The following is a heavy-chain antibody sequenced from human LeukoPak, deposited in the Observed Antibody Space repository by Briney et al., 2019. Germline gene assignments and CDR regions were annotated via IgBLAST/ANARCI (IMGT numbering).Heavy chain of an antibody. J-gene: IGHJ4*02. CDR3: ARHQYQLLWESYFDY. V-gene: IGHV4-59*01. Sequence: SETLSLTCTVSGGSISSYYWSWIRQPPGKGLEWIGYIYYSGSTNYNPSLKSRVTISVDTSKNQFSLKLSSVTAADTAVYYCARHQYQLLWESYFDYWGQGTLVTVSS. CDR2: IYYSGST. D-gene: IGHD2-2*01. CDR1: GGSISSYY.